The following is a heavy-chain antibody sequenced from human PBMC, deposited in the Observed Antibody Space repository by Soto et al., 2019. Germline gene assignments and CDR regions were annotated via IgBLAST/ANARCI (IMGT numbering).Heavy chain of an antibody. V-gene: IGHV6-1*01. CDR2: TYYWSKWYS. CDR1: GDSVSSNGVA. J-gene: IGHJ4*02. CDR3: ARQSSRVFDY. Sequence: SQTLSLTCAISGDSVSSNGVAWNWIRQSPSRGLEWLGRTYYWSKWYSEYAVSVRSRITINPDTSKNQFSLQLNSVTPEDTAVYYCARQSSRVFDYWGQGTLVTVSS. D-gene: IGHD6-13*01.